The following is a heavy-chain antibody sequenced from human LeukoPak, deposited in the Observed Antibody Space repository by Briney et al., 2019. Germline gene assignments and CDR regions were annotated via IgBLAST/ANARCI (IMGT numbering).Heavy chain of an antibody. J-gene: IGHJ4*02. V-gene: IGHV1-18*01. CDR2: ISAYNGNT. Sequence: ASVKVSCKASGYTFTSYGISWVRQAPGQGLEWMGWISAYNGNTNYAQKLQGRVTMTTDTPTSTAYMELRSLRSDDTAVYYCAILSGYLYYFDYWGQGTLVTVSS. D-gene: IGHD3-22*01. CDR3: AILSGYLYYFDY. CDR1: GYTFTSYG.